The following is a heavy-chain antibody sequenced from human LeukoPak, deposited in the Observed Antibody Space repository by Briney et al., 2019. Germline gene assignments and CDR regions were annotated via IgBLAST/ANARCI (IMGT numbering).Heavy chain of an antibody. CDR3: ARDLGGSTYYDFWSGYSNWFDP. CDR2: ISAYNGNT. CDR1: GYTFTSYG. V-gene: IGHV1-18*01. D-gene: IGHD3-3*01. J-gene: IGHJ5*02. Sequence: ASVKVSCKASGYTFTSYGISWVRQAPGQGLEWMGWISAYNGNTNYAQKLQGRVTMTTDTSTSTAYMELRSLRSDDTDVYYCARDLGGSTYYDFWSGYSNWFDPWGQGTLVTVSS.